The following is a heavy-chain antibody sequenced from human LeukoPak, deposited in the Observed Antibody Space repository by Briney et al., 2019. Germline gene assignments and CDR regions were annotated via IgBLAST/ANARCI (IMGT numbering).Heavy chain of an antibody. D-gene: IGHD3-3*01. CDR1: GFTFSSYA. CDR2: ISGSGGST. J-gene: IGHJ4*02. V-gene: IGHV3-23*01. CDR3: AKVHYDFWSGY. Sequence: GGSLRLSCAASGFTFSSYAVSWVRQAPGKGLEWVSAISGSGGSTYYADSVKGRFTISRDNSKNTLYLQMNSLRAEDTAVYYCAKVHYDFWSGYWGQGTLVTVSS.